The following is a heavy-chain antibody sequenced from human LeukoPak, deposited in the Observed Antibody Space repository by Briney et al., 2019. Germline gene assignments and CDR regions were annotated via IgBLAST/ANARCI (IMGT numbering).Heavy chain of an antibody. V-gene: IGHV4-4*07. J-gene: IGHJ3*02. CDR3: ARDRARGYSYADAFDI. Sequence: SETLSLTCTVSGGSISSYYWSWIRQPAGKGLEWIGRIYTSGSTNYNPSLKSRVTMSVDTSKNQFSLKLSSVTAADTAVYYCARDRARGYSYADAFDIWGQGTMVTVSS. CDR2: IYTSGST. CDR1: GGSISSYY. D-gene: IGHD5-18*01.